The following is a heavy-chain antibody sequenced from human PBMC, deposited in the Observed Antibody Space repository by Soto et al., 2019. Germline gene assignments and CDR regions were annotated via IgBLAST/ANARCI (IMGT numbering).Heavy chain of an antibody. CDR1: GFTFSSYS. Sequence: EVQLLESGGGLVKPGGSLRLSCAASGFTFSSYSMNWVRQAPGKGLEWVSSISSSSSYIYYADSVKGRFTISRDNAKNSLYLQMNSLRAEDTAVYYCARDLTYGGYEDYWGQGTLVTVSS. J-gene: IGHJ4*02. CDR2: ISSSSSYI. V-gene: IGHV3-21*01. D-gene: IGHD4-17*01. CDR3: ARDLTYGGYEDY.